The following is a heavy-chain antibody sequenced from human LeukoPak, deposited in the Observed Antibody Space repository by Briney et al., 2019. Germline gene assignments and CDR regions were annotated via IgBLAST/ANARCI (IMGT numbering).Heavy chain of an antibody. CDR2: INTDGSST. D-gene: IGHD1-20*01. CDR1: GFTFSNYA. J-gene: IGHJ4*02. V-gene: IGHV3-74*01. CDR3: ASRITGSSPD. Sequence: PGGSLRLSCAAAGFTFSNYAMTWVRQAPGRGLEWVSRINTDGSSTSYADSVKGRFTISRDNAKNSLYLQMNSLRAEDTAVYYCASRITGSSPDWGQGTLVTVSS.